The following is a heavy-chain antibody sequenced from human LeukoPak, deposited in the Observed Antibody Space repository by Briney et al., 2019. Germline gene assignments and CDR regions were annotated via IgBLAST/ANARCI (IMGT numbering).Heavy chain of an antibody. CDR1: GGSISSSNW. Sequence: PSGTLSLTCAVSGGSISSSNWWSWVRQPPGKGLEWVANIKQDGSEKYYVDSVKGRFTISRDNAKNSLYLQMNSLRAEDTAVYYCARALTGGDYFDYWGQGTLVTVSS. CDR2: IKQDGSEK. V-gene: IGHV3-7*01. CDR3: ARALTGGDYFDY. J-gene: IGHJ4*02. D-gene: IGHD7-27*01.